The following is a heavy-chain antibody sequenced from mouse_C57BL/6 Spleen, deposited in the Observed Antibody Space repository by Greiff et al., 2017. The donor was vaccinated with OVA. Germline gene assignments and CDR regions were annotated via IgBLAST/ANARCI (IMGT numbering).Heavy chain of an antibody. CDR2: IYPGSGST. CDR3: ARKGSSGYDAMDY. CDR1: GYTFTSYW. Sequence: QVQLKQPGAELVKPGASVKMSCKASGYTFTSYWITWVKQRPGQGLEWIGDIYPGSGSTNYNEKFKSKATLTVDTSSSTAYMQLSSLTSEDSAVYYCARKGSSGYDAMDYWGQGTSVTVSS. V-gene: IGHV1-55*01. D-gene: IGHD3-2*02. J-gene: IGHJ4*01.